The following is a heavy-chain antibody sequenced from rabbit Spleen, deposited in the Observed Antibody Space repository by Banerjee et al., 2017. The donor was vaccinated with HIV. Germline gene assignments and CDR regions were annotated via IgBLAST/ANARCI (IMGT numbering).Heavy chain of an antibody. CDR3: ARRGGSGYSFDAFDP. CDR2: IWTGSGTT. J-gene: IGHJ2*01. Sequence: EESGGDLVKPGASLTLTCTASGFSFSGRQYMCWVRQAPGKGLEWIGCIWTGSGTTFYANWAKGRFTISKTSSTTVALQVTSLTAADTATYFCARRGGSGYSFDAFDPWGPGTLVTVS. D-gene: IGHD1-1*01. V-gene: IGHV1S40*01. CDR1: GFSFSGRQY.